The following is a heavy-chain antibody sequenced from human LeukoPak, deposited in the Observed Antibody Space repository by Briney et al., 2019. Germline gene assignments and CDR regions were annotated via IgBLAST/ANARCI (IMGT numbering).Heavy chain of an antibody. J-gene: IGHJ5*02. CDR1: GGTFSSYA. D-gene: IGHD5-24*01. CDR3: AISGGADVYRNNWFDP. V-gene: IGHV1-69*13. CDR2: IIPIFGTA. Sequence: SVKVSCKASGGTFSSYAISWVRQAPGQGLEWMGGIIPIFGTANYAQKFQGRVTITADESTSTAYMELSSLRSEDTAVYYCAISGGADVYRNNWFDPWGQGTLVTVSS.